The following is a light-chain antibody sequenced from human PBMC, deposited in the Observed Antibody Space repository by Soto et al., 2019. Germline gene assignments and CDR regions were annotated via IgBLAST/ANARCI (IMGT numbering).Light chain of an antibody. Sequence: DIQMTQSPSSVSASVGDRVTITCRASQAISTWLAWYQQKPGKAPKLLIYAASNLQTGVQSRFSASGSRTDFTLTISSLQPEDFATYYCQQANSFPRTFGQRTKVEIK. J-gene: IGKJ1*01. V-gene: IGKV1D-12*01. CDR1: QAISTW. CDR3: QQANSFPRT. CDR2: AAS.